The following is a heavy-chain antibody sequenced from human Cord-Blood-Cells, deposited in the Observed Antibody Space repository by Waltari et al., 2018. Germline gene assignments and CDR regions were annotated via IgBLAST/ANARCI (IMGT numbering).Heavy chain of an antibody. J-gene: IGHJ6*02. CDR2: IYPSGST. CDR3: ARDQFTYSSSWHGNGMDV. D-gene: IGHD6-13*01. V-gene: IGHV4-38-2*02. CDR1: GYSISSGYY. Sequence: QVQLQESGPGLVKPSETLSLTCAVSGYSISSGYYWGWIRQPPGKGLEWIGSIYPSGSTYYNPSLKSRVTISVDTSKNQFSLKLSSVTAADTAVYYCARDQFTYSSSWHGNGMDVWGQGTTVTVSS.